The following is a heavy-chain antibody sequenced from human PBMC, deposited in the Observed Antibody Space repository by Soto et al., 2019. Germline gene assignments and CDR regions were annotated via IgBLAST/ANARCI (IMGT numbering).Heavy chain of an antibody. CDR3: TRIPSLAGVY. Sequence: EVQLVESGGALVQPGGSLRLSCAVSGFTFNNYWMSWVRQAPGKGLEWVANIKQDGNEKYYVDSVKGRFTISRDNAKNSLYLQRHSLGAEDTAVYYCTRIPSLAGVYWGQGTRVTFSS. CDR1: GFTFNNYW. CDR2: IKQDGNEK. V-gene: IGHV3-7*05. J-gene: IGHJ4*02. D-gene: IGHD2-21*01.